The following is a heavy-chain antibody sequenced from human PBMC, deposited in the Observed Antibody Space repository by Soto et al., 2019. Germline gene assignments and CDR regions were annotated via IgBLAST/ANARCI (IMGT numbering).Heavy chain of an antibody. V-gene: IGHV4-39*02. Sequence: QLQLQESGPGLVKPSETLSLTCTVSGGSISSSSYYWGWIRQPPGKGLEWIGSVYYSGSTYYNPSLKSRVTTSVDTSKNPFSLKLSSVTAADTAVYYCATQEVGGSYVYTFDPWGQGTLVTVSS. CDR3: ATQEVGGSYVYTFDP. CDR2: VYYSGST. J-gene: IGHJ5*02. CDR1: GGSISSSSYY. D-gene: IGHD1-26*01.